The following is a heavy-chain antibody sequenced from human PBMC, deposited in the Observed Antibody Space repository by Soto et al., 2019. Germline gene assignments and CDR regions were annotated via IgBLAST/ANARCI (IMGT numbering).Heavy chain of an antibody. CDR1: GGSISSGDYY. CDR3: ARDFGSCVAGDCSSGWLDP. V-gene: IGHV4-30-4*02. Sequence: ASETLSLTCTVSGGSISSGDYYWSWIRQPPGKGLEWIGYIYYSGSTYYNPSLKSRVTISVDTSANTVYMELRSLTPDDTAVYFCARDFGSCVAGDCSSGWLDPWGQGTPVTVSS. CDR2: IYYSGST. D-gene: IGHD2-21*01. J-gene: IGHJ5*02.